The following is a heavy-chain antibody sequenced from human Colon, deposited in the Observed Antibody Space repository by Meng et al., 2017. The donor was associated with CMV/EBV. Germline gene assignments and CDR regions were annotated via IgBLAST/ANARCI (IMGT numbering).Heavy chain of an antibody. D-gene: IGHD3-22*01. J-gene: IGHJ6*02. CDR2: VDYSGAT. CDR3: ARDRQRPGYFDTRLYGLDV. Sequence: SETLSLTCTVSGASLTRSPYYWGWIRQSPGKGLEWIGSVDYSGATYHNPSLKSRVTITVDTSGNQFSLQLTSITAADTAIYYCARDRQRPGYFDTRLYGLDVWGQGTTVTVSS. V-gene: IGHV4-39*07. CDR1: GASLTRSPYY.